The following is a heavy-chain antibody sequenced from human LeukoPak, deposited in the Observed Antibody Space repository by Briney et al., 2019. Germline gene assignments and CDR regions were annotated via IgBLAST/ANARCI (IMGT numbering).Heavy chain of an antibody. V-gene: IGHV1-18*01. D-gene: IGHD3-22*01. J-gene: IGHJ4*02. CDR3: ASGGGPYDSSGYHNFDY. Sequence: ASVKLSCTASGYTFTICGISWERHAPGQGLEWMGGISAYNGNTNCAQKDQGRVSMTTDTSTSTDYMELRSLRSDDTAVYYCASGGGPYDSSGYHNFDYWGQGTLVTVSS. CDR1: GYTFTICG. CDR2: ISAYNGNT.